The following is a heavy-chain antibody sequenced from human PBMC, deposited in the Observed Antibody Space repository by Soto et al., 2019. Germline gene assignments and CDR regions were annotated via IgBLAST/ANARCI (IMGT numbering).Heavy chain of an antibody. D-gene: IGHD4-17*01. CDR3: ARDRRGTTVNFDY. CDR1: GFTFSSYS. Sequence: GESLKISCAASGFTFSSYSMNWVRQAPGKGLEWVSSISSSSSYIYYADSVKGRFTISRDNAKNSLYLQMNSLRAEDTAVYYCARDRRGTTVNFDYWGQGTLVTVSS. V-gene: IGHV3-21*01. CDR2: ISSSSSYI. J-gene: IGHJ4*02.